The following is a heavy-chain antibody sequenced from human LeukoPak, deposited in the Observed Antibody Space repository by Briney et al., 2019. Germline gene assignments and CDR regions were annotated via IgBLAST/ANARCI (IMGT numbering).Heavy chain of an antibody. CDR1: DGPINSYS. V-gene: IGHV4-4*07. CDR3: ARVQYGFYYYMDI. J-gene: IGHJ6*03. Sequence: SETLSLTCTVSDGPINSYSWTWIRQSAGKGLEWIGRIHSTGSTNYHPSLRSRVSMSIDTPKKQFSLNLTSVTAADTAVYYCARVQYGFYYYMDIWGKGTMVTVSS. CDR2: IHSTGST. D-gene: IGHD5-24*01.